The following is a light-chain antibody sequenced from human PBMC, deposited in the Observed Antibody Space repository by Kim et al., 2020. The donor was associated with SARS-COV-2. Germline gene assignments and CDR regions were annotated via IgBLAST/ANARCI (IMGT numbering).Light chain of an antibody. Sequence: QWERATCSVGASESHSSSDRSWCHQHTGQAPRLLIYGASSSAIGIPDRISGSGSGTDVILTISRLEPDDFAVSYCHHYDSALTWTFGQGTKVDIK. CDR1: ESHSSSD. CDR3: HHYDSALTWT. J-gene: IGKJ1*01. CDR2: GAS. V-gene: IGKV3-20*01.